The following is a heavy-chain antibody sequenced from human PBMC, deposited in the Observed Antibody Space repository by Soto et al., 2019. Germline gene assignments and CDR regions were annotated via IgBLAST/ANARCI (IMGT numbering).Heavy chain of an antibody. D-gene: IGHD1-1*01. CDR1: GFTFSNYA. Sequence: GGSLRLSCATSGFTFSNYAMNWVRQTPDKGLVWVSSISGKGAITYYADSVKGRFTISRDNSENTLYLEMNSLRAEDTAVYYCAKERPGEGVTGNLDYWGQGTLVTVSS. CDR2: ISGKGAIT. CDR3: AKERPGEGVTGNLDY. V-gene: IGHV3-23*01. J-gene: IGHJ4*02.